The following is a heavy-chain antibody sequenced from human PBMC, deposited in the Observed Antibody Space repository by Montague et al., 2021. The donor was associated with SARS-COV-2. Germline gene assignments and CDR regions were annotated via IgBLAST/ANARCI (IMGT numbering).Heavy chain of an antibody. V-gene: IGHV6-1*01. CDR1: GDSVFTINTT. D-gene: IGHD6-13*01. Sequence: CAISGDSVFTINTTWNWLRQSPSGHLDLLGRPYFRSKWYNDYAVSVKSRITINPDTSKNQFSLQLKSVTPKDTAIYFCGRVFAPAGTFDFWGQGTLVTVSS. J-gene: IGHJ4*02. CDR2: PYFRSKWYN. CDR3: GRVFAPAGTFDF.